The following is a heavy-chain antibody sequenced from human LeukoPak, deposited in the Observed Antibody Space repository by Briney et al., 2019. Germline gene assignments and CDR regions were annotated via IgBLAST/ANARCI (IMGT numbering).Heavy chain of an antibody. CDR2: IIPIFGTA. CDR1: GGTFSSYA. Sequence: SVKVSCKASGGTFSSYAISWVRQAPGQGLEWMGGIIPIFGTAKYAQKFQGRVTITTDESTSTAYMELSSLRTEDTAVYYCARARDFWSGKPVYYFDYWGQGTLVTVSS. CDR3: ARARDFWSGKPVYYFDY. J-gene: IGHJ4*02. D-gene: IGHD3-3*01. V-gene: IGHV1-69*05.